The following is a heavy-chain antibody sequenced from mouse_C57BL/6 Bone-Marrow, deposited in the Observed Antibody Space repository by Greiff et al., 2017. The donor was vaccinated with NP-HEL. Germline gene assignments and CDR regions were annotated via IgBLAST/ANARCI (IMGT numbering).Heavy chain of an antibody. J-gene: IGHJ2*01. CDR3: ARISYYFDY. V-gene: IGHV1-81*01. CDR1: GYTFTSYG. Sequence: QVQLQQSGAELARPGASVKLSCKASGYTFTSYGISWVKQRTGQGLEWIGEIYPSSGNTYYHEKFKGKATLTADKSSSTAYMELRSLTSEDSAVYFCARISYYFDYWGQGTTLTVSS. CDR2: IYPSSGNT.